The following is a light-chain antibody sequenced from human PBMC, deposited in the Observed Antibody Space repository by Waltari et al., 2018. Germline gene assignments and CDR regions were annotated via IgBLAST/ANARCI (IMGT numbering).Light chain of an antibody. J-gene: IGKJ4*01. CDR3: QQSYSTLRLT. V-gene: IGKV1-39*01. CDR2: AAS. Sequence: DIQMTQSPSSLSASVEDRVTITCRASQSISSYLNWYQQKPGKAPKLLIDAASSLQSGVPSRFSGSGSGTDFTLTISSLQPEDFATYYCQQSYSTLRLTFGGGTKVEIK. CDR1: QSISSY.